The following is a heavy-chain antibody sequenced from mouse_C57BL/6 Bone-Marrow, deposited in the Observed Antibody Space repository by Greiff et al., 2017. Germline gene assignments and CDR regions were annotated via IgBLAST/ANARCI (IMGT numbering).Heavy chain of an antibody. CDR2: IDPENGDT. D-gene: IGHD2-1*01. V-gene: IGHV14-4*01. CDR1: GFNIKDDY. Sequence: EVQLQQSGAELVRPGASVKLSCTASGFNIKDDYMHWVKQRPEQGLEWIGWIDPENGDTEYASKFQGKATITADTSSNTAYLQLSSLTSEDTAVYYCTTFDYGNFFPFWGQGATLTVSS. CDR3: TTFDYGNFFPF. J-gene: IGHJ2*01.